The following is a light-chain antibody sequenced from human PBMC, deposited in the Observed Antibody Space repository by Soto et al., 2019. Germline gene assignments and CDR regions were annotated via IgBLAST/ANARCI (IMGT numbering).Light chain of an antibody. Sequence: DIQMTQSPSTLSASVGDRVTITCRASQSINNWLAWYQQRPGKAPNLLIYMASSLESGVPSRFSASGSGTEFTLTISSLQHDDFATYYCQQYNNYPWTFGQGTKEEVK. CDR2: MAS. CDR1: QSINNW. V-gene: IGKV1-5*03. J-gene: IGKJ1*01. CDR3: QQYNNYPWT.